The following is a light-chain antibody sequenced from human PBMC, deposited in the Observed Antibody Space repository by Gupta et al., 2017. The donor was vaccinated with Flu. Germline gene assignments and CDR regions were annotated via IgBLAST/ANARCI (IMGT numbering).Light chain of an antibody. CDR2: GEN. V-gene: IGLV3-19*01. CDR1: SLRSYY. CDR3: NSQDISSNNLWV. J-gene: IGLJ3*02. Sequence: SSELTQDPAVSVALGQTVRITCQGDSLRSYYASWYQQTPGQAPVLVIYGENKRPSGIPDPYSGSRSGNTAALTITGAPAEEEADYYCNSQDISSNNLWVFGGGTKLTVL.